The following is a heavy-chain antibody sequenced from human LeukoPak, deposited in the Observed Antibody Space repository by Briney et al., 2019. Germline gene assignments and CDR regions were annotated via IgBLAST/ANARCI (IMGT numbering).Heavy chain of an antibody. V-gene: IGHV3-23*01. J-gene: IGHJ4*02. D-gene: IGHD2-15*01. CDR3: AKERCSGGSCSTTPDY. CDR2: ISGSGDST. CDR1: GFTFSTYA. Sequence: GGSLRLSCGASGFTFSTYAMSWVGQAPGKGLEWVSAISGSGDSTYYADSEKGRFTISRDNSKNTLYLQMNSLRAEDTAVYYCAKERCSGGSCSTTPDYWGQGTLVTVSS.